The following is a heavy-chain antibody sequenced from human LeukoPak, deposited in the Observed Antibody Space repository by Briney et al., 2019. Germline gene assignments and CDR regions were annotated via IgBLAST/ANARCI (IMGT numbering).Heavy chain of an antibody. CDR1: GGSISSYY. CDR2: IYYSGST. V-gene: IGHV4-59*01. CDR3: AGVARDGYIGY. D-gene: IGHD5-24*01. J-gene: IGHJ4*02. Sequence: SETLSLTCTVSGGSISSYYWSWIRQPPGKGLEWIGYIYYSGSTNYNPSLKSRVTISVDTSKNQFSLKLSSVTAADTAVYYCAGVARDGYIGYWGQGTLVTVSS.